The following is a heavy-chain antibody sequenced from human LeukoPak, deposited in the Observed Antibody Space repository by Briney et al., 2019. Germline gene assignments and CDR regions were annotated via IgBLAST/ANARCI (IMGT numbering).Heavy chain of an antibody. CDR3: ARIPTVEDWFDP. J-gene: IGHJ5*02. Sequence: ASVKVPCKASGYTFTSYGISWVRQAPGQGLEWMGWISAYNGNTNYAQKLQGRVTMTTDTSTSTAYMELRSLRSDDTAVYYCARIPTVEDWFDPWGQGTLVTVSS. CDR1: GYTFTSYG. CDR2: ISAYNGNT. D-gene: IGHD4-23*01. V-gene: IGHV1-18*01.